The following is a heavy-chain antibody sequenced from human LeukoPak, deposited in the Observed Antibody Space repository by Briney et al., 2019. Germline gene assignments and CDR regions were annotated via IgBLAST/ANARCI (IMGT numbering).Heavy chain of an antibody. J-gene: IGHJ5*02. CDR1: GYTFTSYG. Sequence: ASVKVSCKASGYTFTSYGISWVRQAPGQGLEWMGWISAYNGNTNYAQKLQGRVTMTTDTSTSTAYMEPRSLRSDDTAVYYCARDNSVGDYAWWFDPWGQGTLVTVSS. CDR3: ARDNSVGDYAWWFDP. D-gene: IGHD1-26*01. CDR2: ISAYNGNT. V-gene: IGHV1-18*01.